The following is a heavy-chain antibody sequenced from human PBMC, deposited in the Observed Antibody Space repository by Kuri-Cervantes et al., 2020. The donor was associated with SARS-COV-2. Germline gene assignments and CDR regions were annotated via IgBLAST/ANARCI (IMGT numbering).Heavy chain of an antibody. D-gene: IGHD3-10*01. CDR3: AGQGSYYDY. Sequence: LPCTVSGGSINSSSYYWGWIRKPPGKGLEWIGSIYYSGSTYYNPSLKSRVTISVDTSKNQFSLKLSSVTAADTAVYCCAGQGSYYDYWGQGTLVTVSS. CDR2: IYYSGST. J-gene: IGHJ4*02. CDR1: GGSINSSSYY. V-gene: IGHV4-39*01.